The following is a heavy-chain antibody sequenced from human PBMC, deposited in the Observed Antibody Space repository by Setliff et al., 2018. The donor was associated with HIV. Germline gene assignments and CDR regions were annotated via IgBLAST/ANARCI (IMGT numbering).Heavy chain of an antibody. J-gene: IGHJ4*02. D-gene: IGHD1-1*01. CDR3: ARGVHTTPYYFDY. V-gene: IGHV1-2*06. CDR2: INPNSRGT. CDR1: GYTFTGYY. Sequence: ASVKVSCKASGYTFTGYYIHWVRQAPGQGLEWMGRINPNSRGTNYAQKFQGRVTMTMDTSISTAYMELSSLRSDDTAVYYCARGVHTTPYYFDYWGQGTLV.